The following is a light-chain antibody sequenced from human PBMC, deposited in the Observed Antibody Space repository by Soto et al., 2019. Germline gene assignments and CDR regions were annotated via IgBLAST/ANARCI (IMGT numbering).Light chain of an antibody. CDR1: QSISSW. CDR2: DAS. Sequence: DIQMTQSPSTLSASVGDRVTITCRASQSISSWLAWYQQKPGKAPKLLIYDASSLESGVPSRFSVSGSGTEFTLTISSLQPDDFATYYCQQYNSYPYTFCQGTKLEIK. J-gene: IGKJ2*01. CDR3: QQYNSYPYT. V-gene: IGKV1-5*01.